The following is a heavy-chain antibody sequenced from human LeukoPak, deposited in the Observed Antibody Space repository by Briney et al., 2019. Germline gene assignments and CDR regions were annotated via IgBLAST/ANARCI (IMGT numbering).Heavy chain of an antibody. D-gene: IGHD3-10*01. Sequence: GASVKVSCKASGYTFTSYAISWVRQAPGQGLEWMGGIIPIFGTANYAQKFQGRVTITADESTSTAYMELSSLRSEDTAVYYCARGDAGRLLDYGMDVWGQGTTVTVSS. CDR3: ARGDAGRLLDYGMDV. J-gene: IGHJ6*02. V-gene: IGHV1-69*13. CDR2: IIPIFGTA. CDR1: GYTFTSYA.